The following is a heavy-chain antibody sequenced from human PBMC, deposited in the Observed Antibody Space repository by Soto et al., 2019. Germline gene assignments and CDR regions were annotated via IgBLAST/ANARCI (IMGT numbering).Heavy chain of an antibody. V-gene: IGHV1-18*01. Sequence: QVQLVQSGAEVKKPGASVKVSCKASGYTFSNYGISWVRQGPGQGLEWIGWISGYNGNTHYEEKVQDRIKMTTDTSTSTTYLELRSLRLDDTAVYFCARDPGFGFGYSYAFAMDVWGQGTTVTVSS. CDR2: ISGYNGNT. D-gene: IGHD5-18*01. CDR3: ARDPGFGFGYSYAFAMDV. J-gene: IGHJ6*02. CDR1: GYTFSNYG.